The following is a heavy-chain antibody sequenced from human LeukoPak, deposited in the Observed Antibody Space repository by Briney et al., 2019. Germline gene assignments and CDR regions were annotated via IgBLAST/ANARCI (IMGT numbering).Heavy chain of an antibody. J-gene: IGHJ4*02. CDR1: GSSMSYYY. CDR3: ARIGELWVD. D-gene: IGHD3-10*01. Sequence: SETLSLTCTVSGSSMSYYYWSWIRQPPGKGLEWIGYFYYSGSTNYNPSLKSRVTISLDMSKNQFSLKLSSVTAADTAVYYCARIGELWVDWGQGTLVTVSS. CDR2: FYYSGST. V-gene: IGHV4-59*01.